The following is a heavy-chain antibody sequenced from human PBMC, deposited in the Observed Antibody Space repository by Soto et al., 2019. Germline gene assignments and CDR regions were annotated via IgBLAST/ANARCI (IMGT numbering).Heavy chain of an antibody. J-gene: IGHJ4*02. D-gene: IGHD6-13*01. V-gene: IGHV1-46*03. CDR1: GYTFTSYY. CDR2: INPSGGTT. Sequence: QVQLVQSGAEVKKPGASVKVSCKASGYTFTSYYMHWVRQAPGQGLEWMGIINPSGGTTSYAQKFQGRVTMTRDTSTSTVYMELISLRSEDTAVYYCARVGIAGPFDYWGQGTLVTVSS. CDR3: ARVGIAGPFDY.